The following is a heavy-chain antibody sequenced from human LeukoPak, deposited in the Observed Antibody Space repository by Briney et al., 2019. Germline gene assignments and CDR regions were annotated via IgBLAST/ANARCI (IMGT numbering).Heavy chain of an antibody. D-gene: IGHD6-19*01. CDR3: ARAYKDRSLAGKKEFFQH. CDR1: GFTFYNYA. CDR2: ISWNSGTI. J-gene: IGHJ1*01. Sequence: GGSLRLSCAASGFTFYNYAMNWVRQGPGKGLEWISLISWNSGTIVYADSVKGRFTISRDNANNFLYLQMNSLRAEDTALYYCARAYKDRSLAGKKEFFQHWGQGTLVTVSS. V-gene: IGHV3-9*01.